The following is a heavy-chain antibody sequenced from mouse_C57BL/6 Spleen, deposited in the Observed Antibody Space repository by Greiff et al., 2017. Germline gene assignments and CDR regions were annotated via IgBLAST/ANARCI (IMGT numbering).Heavy chain of an antibody. Sequence: QVQLQQSGAELVKPGASVKISCKASGYAFSSYWMNWVKQRPGKGLEWIGQIYPGDGDTNYNGKFKGKATLTADKSSSTAYMQLSSLTSEDSAVYFCASHYYGSSHGAMDYWGQGTSVTVSS. D-gene: IGHD1-1*01. CDR2: IYPGDGDT. CDR3: ASHYYGSSHGAMDY. J-gene: IGHJ4*01. CDR1: GYAFSSYW. V-gene: IGHV1-80*01.